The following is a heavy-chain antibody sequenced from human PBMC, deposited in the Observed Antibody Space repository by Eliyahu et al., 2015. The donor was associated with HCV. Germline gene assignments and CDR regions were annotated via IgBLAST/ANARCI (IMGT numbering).Heavy chain of an antibody. CDR1: GGTFXXYD. D-gene: IGHD6-19*01. CDR3: ARPSADNSGISKPFDY. CDR2: ITPXFGTA. Sequence: QVQLVQSEAEVQKPGSSVKVSCKASGGTFXXYDFSWVRQAXGQGLEWMGGITPXFGTANYAQKFQGRVTITADESTSTAYMELSSLRSEDTAVYYCARPSADNSGISKPFDYWGQGTLVTVSS. V-gene: IGHV1-69*01. J-gene: IGHJ4*02.